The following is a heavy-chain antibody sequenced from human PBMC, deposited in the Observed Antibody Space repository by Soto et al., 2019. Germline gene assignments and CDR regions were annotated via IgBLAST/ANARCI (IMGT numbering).Heavy chain of an antibody. Sequence: GGSLRLSCAASGFTFSSYSMNWVRRAPGKGLEWVSYISSSSSTIYYADSVKGRFTISRDNAKNSLYLQMNSLRDEDTAVYYCARDRYYDSSGYYYVRLDYWGQGTLVTVSS. J-gene: IGHJ4*02. CDR1: GFTFSSYS. D-gene: IGHD3-22*01. CDR3: ARDRYYDSSGYYYVRLDY. V-gene: IGHV3-48*02. CDR2: ISSSSSTI.